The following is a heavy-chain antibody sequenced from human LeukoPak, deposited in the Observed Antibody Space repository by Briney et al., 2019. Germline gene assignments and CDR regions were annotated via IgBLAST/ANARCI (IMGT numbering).Heavy chain of an antibody. D-gene: IGHD2-15*01. CDR3: AKGRYSGYCSGGNCYADYFDS. V-gene: IGHV1-2*02. Sequence: GASVKASCKASGYTFTDYYIHWVRQAPGQGLEGMGWINPNTDGSDYAQKFQGRVTMTGDTSTDASIGTVYMGLSGLTSDDTAVYYCAKGRYSGYCSGGNCYADYFDSWGQGALVTVSS. J-gene: IGHJ4*02. CDR1: GYTFTDYY. CDR2: INPNTDGS.